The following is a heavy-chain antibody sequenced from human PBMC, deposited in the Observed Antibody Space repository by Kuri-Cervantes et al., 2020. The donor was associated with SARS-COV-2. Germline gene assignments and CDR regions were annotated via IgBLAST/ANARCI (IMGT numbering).Heavy chain of an antibody. V-gene: IGHV4-4*07. CDR3: ARRGAGSSSAAFDI. Sequence: GSLRLSCTVSGGSISSYYWSWIRQPAGKGLEWIGRIYTSGSTNYNPSLKSRVTISLDTSKNQFSLKLSSVTAADTAVYYCARRGAGSSSAAFDIWGLGTMVTVSS. D-gene: IGHD6-6*01. CDR2: IYTSGST. J-gene: IGHJ3*02. CDR1: GGSISSYY.